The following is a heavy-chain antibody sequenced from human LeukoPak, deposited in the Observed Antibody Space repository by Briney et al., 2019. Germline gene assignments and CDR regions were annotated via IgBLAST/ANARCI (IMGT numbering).Heavy chain of an antibody. CDR3: AKKVVVGATSPYSDFQD. D-gene: IGHD1-26*01. Sequence: PGGSLRLSCVASGFTFSSYVMSWVRQAPGKGLEWVSAISGSGVTTHYAGSVKGRFSISRDNSKNTLYLQMNSLRAEDTALYYCAKKVVVGATSPYSDFQDWGQGTLVTVSS. CDR2: ISGSGVTT. J-gene: IGHJ1*01. V-gene: IGHV3-23*01. CDR1: GFTFSSYV.